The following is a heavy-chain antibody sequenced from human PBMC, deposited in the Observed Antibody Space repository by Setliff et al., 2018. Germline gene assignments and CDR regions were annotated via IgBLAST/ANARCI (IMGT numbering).Heavy chain of an antibody. CDR2: IDTNRGGT. Sequence: ASVKVSCKASGYTFTGHYVHWVRQAPGQGLEWMGWIDTNRGGTGYAQKFQGRVTVTRDTTINTIYVEVTRLTSEDTAMYYCARDLGRPKGSGWDKHFDYWGQGTPVTVSS. V-gene: IGHV1-2*02. J-gene: IGHJ4*02. CDR3: ARDLGRPKGSGWDKHFDY. CDR1: GYTFTGHY. D-gene: IGHD6-19*01.